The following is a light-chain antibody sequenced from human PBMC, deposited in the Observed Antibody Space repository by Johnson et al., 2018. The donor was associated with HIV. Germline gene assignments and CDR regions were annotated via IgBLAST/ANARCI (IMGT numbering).Light chain of an antibody. V-gene: IGLV1-51*02. CDR1: SSNIGNNY. CDR3: GTWDSSLRAGFYV. Sequence: QSVLTQPPSVSAAPGQKVTISCSGSSSNIGNNYVSWYQQLPGTAPKLLIYENHKRPSGIPDRFSGSKSGTSATLGITGLQTGDEADYYCGTWDSSLRAGFYVIGTGTKVTVL. J-gene: IGLJ1*01. CDR2: ENH.